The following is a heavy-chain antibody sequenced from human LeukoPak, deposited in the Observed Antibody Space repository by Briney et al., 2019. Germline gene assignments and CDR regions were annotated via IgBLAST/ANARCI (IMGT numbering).Heavy chain of an antibody. J-gene: IGHJ4*02. CDR1: GFAFSSYS. Sequence: PGGSLRLSCAASGFAFSSYSMNWVRQAPGEGLEWVSSISSSSSYIYYADSVKGRFTTSRDNAKNSLYLQMNSLRAEDTAVYYCATSPPLYSSSWYVVGYWGQGTLVTVSS. CDR3: ATSPPLYSSSWYVVGY. CDR2: ISSSSSYI. D-gene: IGHD6-13*01. V-gene: IGHV3-21*01.